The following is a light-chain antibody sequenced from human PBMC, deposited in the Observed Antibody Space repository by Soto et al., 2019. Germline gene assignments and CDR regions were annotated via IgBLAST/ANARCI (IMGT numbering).Light chain of an antibody. V-gene: IGLV2-11*01. CDR3: CSYAGSYNLGV. CDR2: DVS. J-gene: IGLJ3*02. CDR1: SSDVGGYDF. Sequence: QSALTQPRSVSGSPGQSVTISCTGTSSDVGGYDFVSWYQQHPGKAPKLMIYDVSKRPSGVPDRFSGSKSANSASLTISGLQAEVEALYYCCSYAGSYNLGVFGGGTKLTVL.